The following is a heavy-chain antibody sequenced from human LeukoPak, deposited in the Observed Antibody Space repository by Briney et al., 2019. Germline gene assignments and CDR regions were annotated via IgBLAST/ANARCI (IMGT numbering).Heavy chain of an antibody. Sequence: SQSLSLTCTVSGGSISSSSYYWGWIRQPPGKGLEWIGSIYYSGSTYYNPSLKSRVTISVDTSKNQFSLKLSSVTAADTAVYYCARDAPNAYYYGSGSSWGQGTLVTVSS. D-gene: IGHD3-10*01. CDR2: IYYSGST. V-gene: IGHV4-39*01. CDR3: ARDAPNAYYYGSGSS. CDR1: GGSISSSSYY. J-gene: IGHJ5*02.